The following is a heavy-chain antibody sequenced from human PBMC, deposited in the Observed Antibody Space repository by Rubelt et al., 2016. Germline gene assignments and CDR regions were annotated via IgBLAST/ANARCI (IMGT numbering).Heavy chain of an antibody. V-gene: IGHV3-21*01. J-gene: IGHJ4*02. CDR3: ARETGSHFGSSTAVDS. Sequence: VQLVESGGGVVQPGRSLRLSCAASGFTFSTYSMTWVRQAPGKGLEWVSSISSRSTYIFYADSVKGRFTISRDNAKDSLYRKRISLRVEDTAMYYCARETGSHFGSSTAVDSWGQGTLGTVSS. CDR1: GFTFSTYS. CDR2: ISSRSTYI. D-gene: IGHD3-10*01.